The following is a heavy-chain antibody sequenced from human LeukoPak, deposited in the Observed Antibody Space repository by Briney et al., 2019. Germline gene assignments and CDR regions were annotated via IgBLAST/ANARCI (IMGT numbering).Heavy chain of an antibody. CDR3: ARQYCSGGSCYERSYYYYYYYMDV. J-gene: IGHJ6*03. D-gene: IGHD2-15*01. V-gene: IGHV1-18*01. CDR1: GYTFTSYG. CDR2: ISAYNGNT. Sequence: ASVKVSCKASGYTFTSYGISWVRQATGQGLEWMGWISAYNGNTNYAQKLQGRVTMTTDRSTSTAYMELRSLRSDDTAVYYCARQYCSGGSCYERSYYYYYYYMDVWGKGTTVIVSS.